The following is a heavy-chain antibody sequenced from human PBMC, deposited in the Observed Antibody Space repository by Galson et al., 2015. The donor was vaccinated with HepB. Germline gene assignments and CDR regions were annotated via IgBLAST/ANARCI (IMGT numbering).Heavy chain of an antibody. D-gene: IGHD5-18*01. J-gene: IGHJ6*03. CDR1: GYTFTSYD. V-gene: IGHV1-8*01. CDR2: MNPNSGNT. CDR3: ARGRTTAMVTSGYYYYYYMDV. Sequence: SVKVSCKASGYTFTSYDINWVRQATGQGLEWMGWMNPNSGNTGYAQKFQGRVTMTRNTSISTAYMELSSLRSEDTAVYYCARGRTTAMVTSGYYYYYYMDVWGKGTTVTVSS.